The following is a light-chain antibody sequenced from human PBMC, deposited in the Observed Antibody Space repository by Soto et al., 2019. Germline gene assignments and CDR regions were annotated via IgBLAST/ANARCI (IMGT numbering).Light chain of an antibody. Sequence: DIQMTQSPSTLSASVGDSVTIGCRASQSISHYLAWFQQKPGKAPKLLIYDASRLKTGVPSRFSGSRSGTEFTLTIRSLQPDASAIYFCQQYNNYWRTFGQGTKVDIK. CDR1: QSISHY. CDR3: QQYNNYWRT. J-gene: IGKJ2*01. CDR2: DAS. V-gene: IGKV1-5*01.